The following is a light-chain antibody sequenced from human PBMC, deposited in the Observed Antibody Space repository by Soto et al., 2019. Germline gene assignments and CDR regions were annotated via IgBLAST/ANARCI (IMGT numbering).Light chain of an antibody. CDR2: AAS. Sequence: AIQMTQSPSSLSASVGDRVTIACRASQGIRNELGWYQQKPGKAPQLLIYAASRLQTGVPSRFSGSGSGTDFTLTISSLQPEDFATYYCLQDYTYPWTFGQGTKVDIK. CDR1: QGIRNE. J-gene: IGKJ1*01. V-gene: IGKV1-6*01. CDR3: LQDYTYPWT.